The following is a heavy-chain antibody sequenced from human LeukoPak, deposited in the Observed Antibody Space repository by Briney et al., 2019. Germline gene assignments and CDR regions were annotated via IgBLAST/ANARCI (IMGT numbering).Heavy chain of an antibody. Sequence: SETLSLTCTVSGDSISSYYWSWIRQPPGMGLEWIGYVYYTGNTNYNPSLKSRVTISVDTSKNQFSLKLSSVTAADTAVYYRARAIRAFDVWGQGTMVTVSS. CDR3: ARAIRAFDV. J-gene: IGHJ3*01. V-gene: IGHV4-59*01. CDR1: GDSISSYY. CDR2: VYYTGNT.